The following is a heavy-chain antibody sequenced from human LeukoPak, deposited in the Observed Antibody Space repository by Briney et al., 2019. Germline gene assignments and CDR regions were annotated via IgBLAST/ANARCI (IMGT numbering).Heavy chain of an antibody. CDR2: ISGSGANT. Sequence: GGSLRLSCAASGFTFSTYAMSWVRQAPGKGLEWVSTISGSGANTYYADSVRGRFTISRDNSKNTLYLHMNSLRAEDTAVYYCAGERAGYTNPYYFDYWGQGTLVTVSS. J-gene: IGHJ4*02. D-gene: IGHD3-16*02. V-gene: IGHV3-23*01. CDR3: AGERAGYTNPYYFDY. CDR1: GFTFSTYA.